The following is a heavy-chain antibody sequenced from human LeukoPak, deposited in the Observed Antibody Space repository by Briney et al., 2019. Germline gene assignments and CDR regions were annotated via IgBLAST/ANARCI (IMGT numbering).Heavy chain of an antibody. CDR1: GFTFSSYW. CDR3: ARALPGRTFAHDAFDI. D-gene: IGHD2-2*01. Sequence: GGSLRLSCAASGFTFSSYWMSWVRQAPGKGLEWVANIKQDGSEKYYVESVKGRFTISRDNAKNSLYLQMNSLRAEDTAVYYCARALPGRTFAHDAFDIWGQGTMVTVSS. J-gene: IGHJ3*02. CDR2: IKQDGSEK. V-gene: IGHV3-7*01.